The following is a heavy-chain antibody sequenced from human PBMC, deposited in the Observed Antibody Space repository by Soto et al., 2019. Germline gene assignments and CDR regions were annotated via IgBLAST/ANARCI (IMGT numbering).Heavy chain of an antibody. CDR2: ILPLSRTS. CDR3: ARTNPTKYYDYVWGDYRREGMDV. V-gene: IGHV1-69*06. D-gene: IGHD3-16*02. CDR1: GGPFSAYA. Sequence: SVKVSYKACGGPFSAYAISLVRQAPGQGLEWTRRILPLSRTSNYTQRFHVRVTITAYKSTSTAYMELSSLRSDDTAVYYCARTNPTKYYDYVWGDYRREGMDVWAQGTTVTVSS. J-gene: IGHJ6*02.